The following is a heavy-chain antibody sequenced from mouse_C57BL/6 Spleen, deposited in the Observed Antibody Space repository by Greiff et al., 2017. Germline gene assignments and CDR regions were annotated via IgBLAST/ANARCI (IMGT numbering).Heavy chain of an antibody. CDR3: ARGYSNYVWFAY. CDR1: GYTFTSYW. J-gene: IGHJ3*01. Sequence: QVQLQQPGAELVMPGASVKLSCKASGYTFTSYWMHWVKQRPGQGLEWIGEIDPSDSYTNYNQKFKGKSTLTVDKSSSTAYMQLSSLTSEDSAVYYCARGYSNYVWFAYWGQGTLVTVSA. V-gene: IGHV1-69*01. D-gene: IGHD2-5*01. CDR2: IDPSDSYT.